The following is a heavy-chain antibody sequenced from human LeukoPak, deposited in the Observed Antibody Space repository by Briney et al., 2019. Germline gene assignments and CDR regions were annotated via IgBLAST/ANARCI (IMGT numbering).Heavy chain of an antibody. CDR2: INHSGST. Sequence: SGTLSLTCAVYGGSSSGYYWSWIRQPPGKGLEWIGEINHSGSTNYNPSLKSRVTISVDTSKNQFSLKLSSVTAADTAVYYCARGLVYYDSSGFKSPWGQGTLVTVSS. J-gene: IGHJ5*02. D-gene: IGHD3-22*01. V-gene: IGHV4-34*01. CDR1: GGSSSGYY. CDR3: ARGLVYYDSSGFKSP.